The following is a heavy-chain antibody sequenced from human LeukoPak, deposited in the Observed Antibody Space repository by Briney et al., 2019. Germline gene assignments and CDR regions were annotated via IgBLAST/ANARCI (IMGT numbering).Heavy chain of an antibody. CDR2: IYPSDSDT. CDR3: PSRHYLDYELSFFDS. J-gene: IGHJ4*02. Sequence: GESLKISCSVSGFTFSNYWIGWVRQMPGKSLEWMGIIYPSDSDTRYSPSFQGQVTISADKSINTAYLQRSSLKAADTAMYFCPSRHYLDYELSFFDSGGKGPLVPVPP. V-gene: IGHV5-51*01. CDR1: GFTFSNYW. D-gene: IGHD4-17*01.